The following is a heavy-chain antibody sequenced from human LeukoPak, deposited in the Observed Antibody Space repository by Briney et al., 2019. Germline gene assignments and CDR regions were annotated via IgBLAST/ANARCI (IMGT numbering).Heavy chain of an antibody. Sequence: SETLSLTCAVYGGSFSGYYWSWIRQPPGKGLEWIGEINHSGSTNYNPSLKSRVTISVDTSKNQFSLKLSSVTAADTAVYYCARPTTVTTGSFDYWGQGTLVTVSS. D-gene: IGHD4-17*01. CDR3: ARPTTVTTGSFDY. J-gene: IGHJ4*02. V-gene: IGHV4-34*01. CDR1: GGSFSGYY. CDR2: INHSGST.